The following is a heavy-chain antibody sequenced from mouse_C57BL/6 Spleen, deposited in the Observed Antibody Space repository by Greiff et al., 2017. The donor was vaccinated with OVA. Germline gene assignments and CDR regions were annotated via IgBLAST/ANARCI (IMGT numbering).Heavy chain of an antibody. CDR3: ARLGRVYAMDY. CDR1: GYTFTSYW. J-gene: IGHJ4*01. D-gene: IGHD4-1*01. Sequence: QVQLQQPGAELVKPGASVKVSCKASGYTFTSYWMHWVKQRPGQGLEWIGRIHPSDSDTNYNQKFKCKATLTVDISSSTAYMQLSSLTSEDSAVYYCARLGRVYAMDYWGQGTSGTVSS. CDR2: IHPSDSDT. V-gene: IGHV1-74*01.